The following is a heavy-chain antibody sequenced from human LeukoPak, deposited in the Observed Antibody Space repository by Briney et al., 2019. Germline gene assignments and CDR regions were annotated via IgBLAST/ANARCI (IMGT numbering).Heavy chain of an antibody. V-gene: IGHV3-23*01. D-gene: IGHD4-17*01. CDR1: GFTFSSYE. CDR2: ISGSGGST. CDR3: AKVGKIYGDYAS. Sequence: GGSLRLSCAASGFTFSSYEMNWVRQAPGKGLEWVSAISGSGGSTYYADSVKGRFTISRDNSKNTLYLQMNSLRAEDTAVYYCAKVGKIYGDYASWGQGTLVTVSS. J-gene: IGHJ4*02.